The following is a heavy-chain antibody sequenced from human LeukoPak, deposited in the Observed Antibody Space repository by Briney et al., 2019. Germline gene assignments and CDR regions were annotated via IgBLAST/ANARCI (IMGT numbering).Heavy chain of an antibody. V-gene: IGHV1-58*01. D-gene: IGHD6-13*01. J-gene: IGHJ4*02. Sequence: SVKVSCKASGFTFTSSAVQWVRQARGQRLEWIGWIVVGSGNTNYAQKFQERVTITRNMSTSTAYMELSSLRSEDTAVYYCAAGPTYSSSWGYWGQGTLVTVSS. CDR1: GFTFTSSA. CDR3: AAGPTYSSSWGY. CDR2: IVVGSGNT.